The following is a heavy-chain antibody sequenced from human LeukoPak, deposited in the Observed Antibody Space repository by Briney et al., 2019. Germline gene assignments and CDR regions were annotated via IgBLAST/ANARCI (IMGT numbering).Heavy chain of an antibody. CDR3: ARLRIVVVPAAMIWFDP. V-gene: IGHV4-38-2*01. CDR2: SYDCGST. Sequence: SETLSFTXAVSGYSISSGYYWGWMRQPPGKGLVWIGSSYDCGSTYYNPSLMCRVTTSADTSTTQFSLTLSSVTAADTAVYYSARLRIVVVPAAMIWFDPWGQGTLVTVSS. CDR1: GYSISSGYY. J-gene: IGHJ5*02. D-gene: IGHD2-2*01.